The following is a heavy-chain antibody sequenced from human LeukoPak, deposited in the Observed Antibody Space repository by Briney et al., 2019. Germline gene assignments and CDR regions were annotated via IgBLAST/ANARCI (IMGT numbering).Heavy chain of an antibody. CDR1: GYTFTGYY. V-gene: IGHV1-8*03. J-gene: IGHJ3*02. D-gene: IGHD6-6*01. CDR2: MNPNSGNT. CDR3: ARVSSSYDAFDI. Sequence: ASVKVSCKASGYTFTGYYMHWVRQATGQGLEWMGWMNPNSGNTGYAQKFQGRVTITRNTSISTAYMELSSLRSEDTAVYYCARVSSSYDAFDIWGQGTMVTVSS.